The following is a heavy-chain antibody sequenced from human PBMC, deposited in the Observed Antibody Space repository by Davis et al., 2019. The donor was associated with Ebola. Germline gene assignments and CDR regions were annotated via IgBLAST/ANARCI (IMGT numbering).Heavy chain of an antibody. CDR1: GFTFDDYA. Sequence: PGGSLRLSCAASGFTFDDYAMHWVRQAPGKGLEWVSLISGDGGSTYYADSVKGRFTISRDNSKNSLYLQMNSLRTEDTALYYCAKDISRHYDSRAFDPWGQGTLVTVSS. CDR2: ISGDGGST. V-gene: IGHV3-43*02. CDR3: AKDISRHYDSRAFDP. J-gene: IGHJ5*02. D-gene: IGHD3-22*01.